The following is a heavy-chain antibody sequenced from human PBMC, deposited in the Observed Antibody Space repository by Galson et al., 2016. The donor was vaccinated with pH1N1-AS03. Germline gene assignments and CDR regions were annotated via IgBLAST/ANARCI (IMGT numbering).Heavy chain of an antibody. CDR2: INPTSGDT. Sequence: QSGAEVKEPGQSLRISCKASGYIFTGYYMHWVRQAPGQGLEWMGWINPTSGDTNYAQKFQGRVTMTRDSAISTDYMELRRLRSDATAVYYCARGAESWWELGGDHWGQGTLVTVSS. CDR1: GYIFTGYY. V-gene: IGHV1-2*02. CDR3: ARGAESWWELGGDH. D-gene: IGHD1-26*01. J-gene: IGHJ4*02.